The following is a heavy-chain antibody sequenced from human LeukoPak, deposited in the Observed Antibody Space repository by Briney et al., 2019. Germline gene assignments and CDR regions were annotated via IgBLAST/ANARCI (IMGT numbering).Heavy chain of an antibody. CDR1: GFTFSSYG. CDR2: IWYDGSNK. J-gene: IGHJ4*02. Sequence: AGGSLRLSCAASGFTFSSYGMHWARQAPGKGLEWVAVIWYDGSNKYYADSVKGRFTISRDNSKNTLYLQMNSLRAEDTAVYYCARGLGYSGYAPTVVDIVATPLEGDYWGQGTLVTVSS. V-gene: IGHV3-33*01. CDR3: ARGLGYSGYAPTVVDIVATPLEGDY. D-gene: IGHD5-12*01.